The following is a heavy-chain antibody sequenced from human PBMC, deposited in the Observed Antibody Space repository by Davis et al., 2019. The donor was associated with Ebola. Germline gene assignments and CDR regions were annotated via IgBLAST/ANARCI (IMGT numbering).Heavy chain of an antibody. Sequence: GESLKISCIASGFSFSNYWMTWVRQAPGKGLEWVANIRPDGNVKYHVASVRGRFTISRDNAFDSLYLQMNSLRDEDTAVYYCAKNLHWGADDYWGQGTLVTVSS. CDR2: IRPDGNVK. CDR1: GFSFSNYW. J-gene: IGHJ4*02. D-gene: IGHD7-27*01. CDR3: AKNLHWGADDY. V-gene: IGHV3-7*01.